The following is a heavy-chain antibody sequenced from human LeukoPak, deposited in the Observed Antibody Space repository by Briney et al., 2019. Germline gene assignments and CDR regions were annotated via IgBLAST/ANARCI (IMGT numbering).Heavy chain of an antibody. D-gene: IGHD2-2*01. J-gene: IGHJ5*02. Sequence: SVKVSCKTSGGTLSRYAISWVRQAPGQGLEWMGEIIPIFGTANYAQKFQGRVTITADESTSTAYMELSSLRSEDTAVYYCARVVTPRYCSTPICYWKGWFDPWGQGTLVTVSS. CDR3: ARVVTPRYCSTPICYWKGWFDP. CDR1: GGTLSRYA. V-gene: IGHV1-69*13. CDR2: IIPIFGTA.